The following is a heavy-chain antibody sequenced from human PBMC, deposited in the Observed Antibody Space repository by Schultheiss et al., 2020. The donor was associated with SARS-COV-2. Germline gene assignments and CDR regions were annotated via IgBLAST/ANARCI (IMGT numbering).Heavy chain of an antibody. J-gene: IGHJ3*02. Sequence: SQTLSLTCTVSGGSISSGGYYWSWIRQPPGKGLEWIGYIYYSGSTNYNPSLKSRVTISVDTSKNQFSLKLSSVTAADTAVYYCAREDEAAATGAFDIWGQGTMVTVSS. D-gene: IGHD6-13*01. V-gene: IGHV4-61*08. CDR3: AREDEAAATGAFDI. CDR2: IYYSGST. CDR1: GGSISSGGYY.